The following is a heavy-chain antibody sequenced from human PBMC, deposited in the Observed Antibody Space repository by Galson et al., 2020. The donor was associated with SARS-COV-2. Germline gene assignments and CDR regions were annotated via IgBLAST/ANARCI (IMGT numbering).Heavy chain of an antibody. CDR2: IYYSGST. Sequence: SETLSLTCTVSGGSISSSSYYWGWIRQPPGKGLEWIGSIYYSGSTYYNPSLKSRVTISVDTSKNQFSLKLSSVTAADTAVYYCARVSGSYGRYWFDPWGQGTLVTVSS. CDR3: ARVSGSYGRYWFDP. D-gene: IGHD1-26*01. J-gene: IGHJ5*02. CDR1: GGSISSSSYY. V-gene: IGHV4-39*07.